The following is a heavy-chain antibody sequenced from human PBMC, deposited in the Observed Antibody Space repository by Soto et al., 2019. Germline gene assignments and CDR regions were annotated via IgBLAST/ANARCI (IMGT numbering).Heavy chain of an antibody. CDR3: ARRGLDFWSGYYDY. J-gene: IGHJ4*02. CDR2: IYHSGST. CDR1: GGSISSSNW. Sequence: TLSLTCAVSGGSISSSNWWSWVRQPPGKGLEWIGEIYHSGSTNYNPSLKSRVTISVDKSKNQFSLKLSSVTAADTAVYYCARRGLDFWSGYYDYWGQGTLVTVSS. V-gene: IGHV4-4*02. D-gene: IGHD3-3*01.